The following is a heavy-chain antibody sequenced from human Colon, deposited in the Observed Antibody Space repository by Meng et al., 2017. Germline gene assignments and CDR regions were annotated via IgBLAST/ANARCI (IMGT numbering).Heavy chain of an antibody. CDR1: GYSIASGYY. V-gene: IGHV4-38-2*02. CDR2: IYHGGNI. J-gene: IGHJ4*02. D-gene: IGHD2-2*01. Sequence: SETLSLTCSVSGYSIASGYYWGWIRQPPGKGLEWIGSIYHGGNIDYNPSLKSRVTVSLDTSKNQFSLNVPSVTAADTAVYYCARGAPTSPFDYWGQGTLVTVSS. CDR3: ARGAPTSPFDY.